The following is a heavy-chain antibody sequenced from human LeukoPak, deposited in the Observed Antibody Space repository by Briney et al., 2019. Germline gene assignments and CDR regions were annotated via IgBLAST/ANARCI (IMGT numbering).Heavy chain of an antibody. D-gene: IGHD2-15*01. CDR1: GFTFSSYW. Sequence: GGSLRLSCAASGFTFSSYWMSWVRQAPGKGLEWVANIKQDGSEKYYVGSVKGRFTISRDNAKNSLYLQMNSLRAEDTAVYYCARDGPSSLVADTYYGMDVWGQGTTVTVSS. CDR2: IKQDGSEK. CDR3: ARDGPSSLVADTYYGMDV. J-gene: IGHJ6*02. V-gene: IGHV3-7*01.